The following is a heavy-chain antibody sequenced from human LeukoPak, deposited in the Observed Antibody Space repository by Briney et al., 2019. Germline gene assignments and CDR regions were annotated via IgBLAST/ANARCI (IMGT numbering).Heavy chain of an antibody. D-gene: IGHD3-10*01. V-gene: IGHV3-23*01. CDR3: ARDSGHRTVDY. CDR1: GFTFSSQA. J-gene: IGHJ4*02. CDR2: ISSSGGST. Sequence: PGGSLRLSCAASGFTFSSQAMSWVRQAPGKGLEWVSLISSSGGSTYYADSVKGRFTISRDNSQNTVYLQMNSLRAKDTAVYYCARDSGHRTVDYWGQGTLVTVSS.